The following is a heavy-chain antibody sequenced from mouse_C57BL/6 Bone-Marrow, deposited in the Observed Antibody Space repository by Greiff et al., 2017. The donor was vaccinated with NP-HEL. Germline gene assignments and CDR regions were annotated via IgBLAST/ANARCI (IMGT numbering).Heavy chain of an antibody. D-gene: IGHD2-1*01. CDR2: IDPSDSYT. CDR3: ARGNYEKGFDY. CDR1: GYTFTSYW. V-gene: IGHV1-69*01. Sequence: VQLQQPGAELVMPGASVKLSCKASGYTFTSYWMHWVKQRPGQGLEWIGEIDPSDSYTNYNQKFKGKSTLTVDKSSSTAYMQLSSLTSEDSAVYYCARGNYEKGFDYWGQGTTLTVSS. J-gene: IGHJ2*01.